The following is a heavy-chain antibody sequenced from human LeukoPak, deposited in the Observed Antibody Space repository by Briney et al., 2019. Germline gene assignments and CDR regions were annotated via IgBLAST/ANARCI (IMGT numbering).Heavy chain of an antibody. J-gene: IGHJ3*02. CDR2: IYSGGST. CDR3: ARGLVGATVGAFDI. CDR1: GFTVSSNY. V-gene: IGHV3-66*01. D-gene: IGHD1-26*01. Sequence: GGSLRLSCAASGFTVSSNYMGWVRQAPGKGLEWVSVIYSGGSTYYADSVKGRFTISRDNSKSTLYLQMNSLRAEDTAVYYCARGLVGATVGAFDIWGQGTMVTVSS.